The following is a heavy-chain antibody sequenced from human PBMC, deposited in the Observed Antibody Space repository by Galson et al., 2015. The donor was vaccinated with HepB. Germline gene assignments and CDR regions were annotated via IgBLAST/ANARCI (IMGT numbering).Heavy chain of an antibody. D-gene: IGHD5-18*01. Sequence: SLRLSCAASGFTFSNAWMNWVRQAPGKGLEWVGRIKSKTDGGTTDYAAPVKGRFTISRDDSKNTLYLQMNSLKTEDTAVYYCTTDSGYSYGLDAFDIWGQGTMVTVSS. V-gene: IGHV3-15*07. J-gene: IGHJ3*02. CDR2: IKSKTDGGTT. CDR1: GFTFSNAW. CDR3: TTDSGYSYGLDAFDI.